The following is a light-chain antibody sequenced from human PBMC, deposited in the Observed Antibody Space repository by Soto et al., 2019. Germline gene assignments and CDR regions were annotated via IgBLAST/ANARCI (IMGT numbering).Light chain of an antibody. CDR1: QGIAHY. CDR2: GAS. J-gene: IGKJ1*01. Sequence: DIQMTQSPSSLSASVGDRVTITCRASQGIAHYLNWYQQKPGKAPKLLIYGASSLQSGVPSKFSGSGSGTDFTLTISSLQPEDFATYYCQQSFNNPRTFGQGTKVEFK. CDR3: QQSFNNPRT. V-gene: IGKV1-39*01.